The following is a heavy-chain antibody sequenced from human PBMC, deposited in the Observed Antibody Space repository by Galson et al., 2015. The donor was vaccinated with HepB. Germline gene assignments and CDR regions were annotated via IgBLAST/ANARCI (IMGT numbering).Heavy chain of an antibody. CDR2: ISGSGAST. CDR3: AKSEAGDFGSGYYFWFDP. D-gene: IGHD3-3*01. V-gene: IGHV3-23*01. CDR1: GFTFSSYA. J-gene: IGHJ5*02. Sequence: SLRLSCAASGFTFSSYAMSWVRQAPGKGLEWVSSISGSGASTYYADSVKGRFTISRDNSKNTLYLQMNGLRAEDTAVYYCAKSEAGDFGSGYYFWFDPWGQGTLVTVSS.